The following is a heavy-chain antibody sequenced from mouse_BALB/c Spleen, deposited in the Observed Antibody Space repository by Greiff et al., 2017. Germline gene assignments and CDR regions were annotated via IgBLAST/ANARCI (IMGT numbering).Heavy chain of an antibody. CDR3: ARPTLGSSLDY. D-gene: IGHD1-1*01. CDR1: GYTFTSYN. J-gene: IGHJ2*01. Sequence: VQLQQPGAELVKPGASVKMSCKASGYTFTSYNMHWVKQTPGQGLEWIGAIYPGNGDTSYNQKFKGKATLTADKSSSTAYMQLSSLTSEDSAVYYCARPTLGSSLDYWGQGTTLTVSS. V-gene: IGHV1-12*01. CDR2: IYPGNGDT.